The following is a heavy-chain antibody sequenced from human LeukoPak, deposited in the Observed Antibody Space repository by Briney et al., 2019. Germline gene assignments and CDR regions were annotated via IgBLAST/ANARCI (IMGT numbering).Heavy chain of an antibody. CDR1: GYTFTSYG. CDR2: ISAYNGNT. V-gene: IGHV1-18*01. J-gene: IGHJ6*02. D-gene: IGHD4-11*01. CDR3: ARDAVTIDYYYGMDV. Sequence: GASVKVSCKASGYTFTSYGISWVRQAPGQGLEWMGWISAYNGNTNYAQKLQGRVTMTTDTSTSTAYMELRSLRSDDTAVYYCARDAVTIDYYYGMDVWGQGTTVTVSS.